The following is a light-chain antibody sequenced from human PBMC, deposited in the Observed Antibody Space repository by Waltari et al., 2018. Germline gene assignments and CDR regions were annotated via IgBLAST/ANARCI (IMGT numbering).Light chain of an antibody. V-gene: IGKV1-39*01. CDR3: QQSYTSPEIT. CDR1: RSIGSY. Sequence: DLQITHSPSSLSAAVGDRVTITCRASRSIGSYLNWYQQKPGKAPDLLIFAAYNLQFGVPLRFSGSGSGTDFSLTISGLQPEDSATYYCQQSYTSPEITFGGGTKVEIK. J-gene: IGKJ4*01. CDR2: AAY.